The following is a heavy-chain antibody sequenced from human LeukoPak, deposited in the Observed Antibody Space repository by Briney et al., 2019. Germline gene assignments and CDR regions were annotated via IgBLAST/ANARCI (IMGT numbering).Heavy chain of an antibody. CDR3: ARGPKRGYSYGYRGSYFDY. CDR2: INHSGST. CDR1: GGSFSGYY. J-gene: IGHJ4*02. V-gene: IGHV4-34*01. D-gene: IGHD5-18*01. Sequence: PSETLSLTCAVYGGSFSGYYWSWIRQPPGKGLEWIGEINHSGSTNYNPSLKSRVTISVDTSKNRFSLKLSSVTAADTAVYYCARGPKRGYSYGYRGSYFDYWGQGTLVTVSS.